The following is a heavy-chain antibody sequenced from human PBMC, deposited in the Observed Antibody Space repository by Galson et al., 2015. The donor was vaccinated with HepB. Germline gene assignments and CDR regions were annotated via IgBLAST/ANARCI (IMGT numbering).Heavy chain of an antibody. CDR3: ARGPTYDFWGGLDWFDP. D-gene: IGHD3-3*01. V-gene: IGHV4-34*01. CDR2: INHSGST. CDR1: GGSFSGYY. J-gene: IGHJ5*02. Sequence: ETLSLTCAVYGGSFSGYYWSWIRQPPGKGLEWIGEINHSGSTNYNPSLKSRVTISVDTSKNQFSLKLSSVTAADTAVYYCARGPTYDFWGGLDWFDPWGQGTLVTVSS.